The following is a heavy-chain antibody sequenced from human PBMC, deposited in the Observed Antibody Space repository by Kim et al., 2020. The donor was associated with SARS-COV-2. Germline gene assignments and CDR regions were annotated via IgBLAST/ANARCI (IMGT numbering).Heavy chain of an antibody. CDR2: ISSSGSTI. Sequence: GGSLRLSCAASGFTFSSYSMNWVRQAPGKGLEWVSYISSSGSTIYYADSVKGRFTISRDNAKNSLYLQMNSLRDEDTAVYYCARDQYDYVWGRNKGPIDYWGQGTLVTVSS. D-gene: IGHD3-16*01. V-gene: IGHV3-48*02. CDR1: GFTFSSYS. J-gene: IGHJ4*02. CDR3: ARDQYDYVWGRNKGPIDY.